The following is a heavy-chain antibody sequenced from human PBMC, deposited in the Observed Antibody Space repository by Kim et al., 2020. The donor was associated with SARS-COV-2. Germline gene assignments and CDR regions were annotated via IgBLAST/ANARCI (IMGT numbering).Heavy chain of an antibody. CDR3: ARDDY. J-gene: IGHJ4*02. CDR2: SSRSSYI. Sequence: SSRSSYISYADSVKGRFTISRDNAKNSLYLQMNSLRAEDTAVYYCARDDYWGQGTLVTVSS. V-gene: IGHV3-21*01.